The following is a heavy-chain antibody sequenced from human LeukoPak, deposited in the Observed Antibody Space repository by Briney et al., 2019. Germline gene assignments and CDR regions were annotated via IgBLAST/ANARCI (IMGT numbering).Heavy chain of an antibody. CDR1: RGTFSSYA. D-gene: IGHD1-26*01. Sequence: GSSVQVSCKSSRGTFSSYAISWVRQAPGQGLEWMGRIIPIFGTANYPQKFQGRLTNTTDESPRTGYKEMSSLRSEETAVYYCARESTYSGSSHGEHWGQGTLVTVSS. CDR2: IIPIFGTA. CDR3: ARESTYSGSSHGEH. V-gene: IGHV1-69*05. J-gene: IGHJ1*01.